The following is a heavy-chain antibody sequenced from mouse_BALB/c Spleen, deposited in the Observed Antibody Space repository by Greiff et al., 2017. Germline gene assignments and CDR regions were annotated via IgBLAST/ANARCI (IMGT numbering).Heavy chain of an antibody. J-gene: IGHJ2*01. CDR1: GFSLTGYG. D-gene: IGHD2-10*01. Sequence: VQLQESGPGLVAPSQSLSITCTVSGFSLTGYGVNWVRQPPGKGLEWLGMIWGDGSTDYNSALKSRLSISTDNSKSQVFLKMNSLQTDDTARYYCARTYYGNYAFDYWGQGTTLTVSS. CDR2: IWGDGST. CDR3: ARTYYGNYAFDY. V-gene: IGHV2-6-7*01.